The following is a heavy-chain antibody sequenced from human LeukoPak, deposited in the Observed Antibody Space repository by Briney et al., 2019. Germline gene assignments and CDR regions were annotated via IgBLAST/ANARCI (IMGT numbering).Heavy chain of an antibody. CDR2: INPNSGGT. J-gene: IGHJ4*02. V-gene: IGHV1-2*02. CDR1: GYTFTGYY. D-gene: IGHD3-22*01. CDR3: DRSRPATYYYESSGSPYDY. Sequence: ASVKVSCKASGYTFTGYYMHWVRQAPGQGLEWMGWINPNSGGTNYAQKFHGRVTMTRDTSISTAYMELSRLRSDDTAVYYCDRSRPATYYYESSGSPYDYCGQGSLVT.